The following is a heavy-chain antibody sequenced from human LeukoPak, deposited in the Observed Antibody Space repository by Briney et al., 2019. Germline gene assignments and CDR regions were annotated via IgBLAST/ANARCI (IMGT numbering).Heavy chain of an antibody. CDR1: GGSISSYY. D-gene: IGHD5-18*01. J-gene: IGHJ4*02. Sequence: PSETLSLTCTVSGGSISSYYWSWIRQPAGEGLEWIGRIYTSGSTNYNPSLKSRVTMSVDTSKNQFSLTLSSVTAADTAVYYSARDGGDSYGYAEYYFDYWGQGTLVTVSS. V-gene: IGHV4-4*07. CDR2: IYTSGST. CDR3: ARDGGDSYGYAEYYFDY.